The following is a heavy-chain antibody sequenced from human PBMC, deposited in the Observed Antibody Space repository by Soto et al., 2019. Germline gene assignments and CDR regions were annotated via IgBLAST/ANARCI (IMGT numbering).Heavy chain of an antibody. CDR2: IYYSGSS. J-gene: IGHJ4*02. CDR3: ARVEGSSYYFRHDC. Sequence: TLSLTCPVSGGSISSGSYHWSWIRQHPGKGLEWIGNIYYSGSSYYNPSLKSRATISIDTSKDQFSLRLGSVTAADTAVYYCARVEGSSYYFRHDCWGRGTLVTVSS. CDR1: GGSISSGSYH. D-gene: IGHD1-26*01. V-gene: IGHV4-31*03.